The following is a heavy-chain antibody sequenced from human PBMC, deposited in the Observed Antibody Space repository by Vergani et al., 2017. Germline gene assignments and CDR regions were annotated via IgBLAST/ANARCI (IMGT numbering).Heavy chain of an antibody. V-gene: IGHV3-30*03. CDR1: GFTFSSYG. J-gene: IGHJ4*02. Sequence: QVQLVESGGGVVQPGRSLRLSCAASGFTFSSYGMHWVRQAPGKGLEWVAVISYDGSNKYYADSVKGRFTISRDNSKNTLYLQMNSLRAEDTAVYYCARALGGIVGTRWGQGTLVTVSS. D-gene: IGHD1-26*01. CDR3: ARALGGIVGTR. CDR2: ISYDGSNK.